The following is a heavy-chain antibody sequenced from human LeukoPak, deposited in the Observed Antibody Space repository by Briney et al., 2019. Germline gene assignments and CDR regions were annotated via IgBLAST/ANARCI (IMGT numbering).Heavy chain of an antibody. J-gene: IGHJ4*02. V-gene: IGHV3-15*01. CDR1: GFTFTNAW. CDR3: TTDLGAYYHGSQRLIPIDY. CDR2: IKSKTDGETT. Sequence: GGSLRLSCVDSGFTFTNAWMSWVRQAPGKGLEWIGRIKSKTDGETTNYAEPVRGRFTISRDDSKSAVYLQMNSLKIEDTAVYYCTTDLGAYYHGSQRLIPIDYWGQGTLVTVSS. D-gene: IGHD3-10*01.